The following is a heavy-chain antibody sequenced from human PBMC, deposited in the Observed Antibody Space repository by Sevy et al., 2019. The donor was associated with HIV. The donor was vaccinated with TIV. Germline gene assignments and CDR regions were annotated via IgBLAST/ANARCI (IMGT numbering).Heavy chain of an antibody. J-gene: IGHJ6*02. Sequence: GESLKISCKGSGYSFSNYWIGWVRQMPGKGLELMGIIYPGDSDTRYSPSFQGQVTISVDKSSGTAYLQWSRLRASDTAMYYCARFGSYRLAYYGMDVWGQGTTVTVSS. CDR1: GYSFSNYW. CDR3: ARFGSYRLAYYGMDV. CDR2: IYPGDSDT. V-gene: IGHV5-51*01. D-gene: IGHD2-15*01.